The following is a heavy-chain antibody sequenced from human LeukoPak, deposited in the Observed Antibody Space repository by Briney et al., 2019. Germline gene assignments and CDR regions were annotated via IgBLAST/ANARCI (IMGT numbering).Heavy chain of an antibody. CDR2: ISGSGGST. Sequence: PGGSLRLSCAASGFTFSSYAMSWVRQAPGKGLEWVSAISGSGGSTYYADSVKGRFTISRDKSKNTLYLQMNSLRAEDTAVYYCAKSNDYGDYGGGDYWGQGTLVTVSS. D-gene: IGHD4-17*01. CDR1: GFTFSSYA. V-gene: IGHV3-23*01. CDR3: AKSNDYGDYGGGDY. J-gene: IGHJ4*02.